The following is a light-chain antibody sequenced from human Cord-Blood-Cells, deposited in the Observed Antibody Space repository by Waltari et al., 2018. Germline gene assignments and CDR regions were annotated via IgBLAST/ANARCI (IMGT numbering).Light chain of an antibody. J-gene: IGLJ1*01. CDR1: SSDVGGYNY. CDR3: SSYTSSSTYV. Sequence: QSALTQPASVSGSPGPSITISCTGTSSDVGGYNYVSWYQQHPGKAPKLMIYDVSKRPSGVSNRFSGSKSGSTASLTISGLQAEDEADYYCSSYTSSSTYVFGTGTKVTVL. V-gene: IGLV2-14*01. CDR2: DVS.